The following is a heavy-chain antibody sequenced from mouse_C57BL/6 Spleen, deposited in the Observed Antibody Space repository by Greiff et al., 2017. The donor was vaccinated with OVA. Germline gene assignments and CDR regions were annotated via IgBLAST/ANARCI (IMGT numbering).Heavy chain of an antibody. CDR2: IDPETGGT. Sequence: QVQLQQSGAELVRPGASVTLSCKASGYTFTDYEMHWVKQTPVHGLEWIGAIDPETGGTAYNQKFKGKAILTADKSSSTAYMELRSLTSEDSAVYYCTRGKGSSPDFDVWGTETTVTVSS. V-gene: IGHV1-15*01. CDR1: GYTFTDYE. CDR3: TRGKGSSPDFDV. D-gene: IGHD1-1*01. J-gene: IGHJ1*03.